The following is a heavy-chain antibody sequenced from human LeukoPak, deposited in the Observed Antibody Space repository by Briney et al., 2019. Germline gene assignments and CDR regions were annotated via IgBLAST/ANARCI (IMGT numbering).Heavy chain of an antibody. V-gene: IGHV4-39*07. CDR3: ASYSYYYDSSGYFDY. J-gene: IGHJ4*02. Sequence: PSETLSLTCIVSGGSFSSSAYYWGWIRQPPGEGLQWIGSIYHSGNTYYNSSLKSRVTISVDTSTSQFSLRLSSVTAADTAVYYCASYSYYYDSSGYFDYWGQGTLVTVSS. D-gene: IGHD3-22*01. CDR2: IYHSGNT. CDR1: GGSFSSSAYY.